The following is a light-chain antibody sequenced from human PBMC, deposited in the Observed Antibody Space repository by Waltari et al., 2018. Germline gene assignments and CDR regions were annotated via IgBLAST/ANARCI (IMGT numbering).Light chain of an antibody. CDR1: QSVSSN. J-gene: IGKJ1*01. CDR3: QQYNNWPRS. V-gene: IGKV3-15*01. CDR2: GAS. Sequence: EIVMTQSPATLSVSPGERATLSCRASQSVSSNLAWSQQKPGQAPRLLIYGASTRATGIPARFSGSGSGTEFTLTISSLQSEDFAFYYCQQYNNWPRSFGQGTKVEIK.